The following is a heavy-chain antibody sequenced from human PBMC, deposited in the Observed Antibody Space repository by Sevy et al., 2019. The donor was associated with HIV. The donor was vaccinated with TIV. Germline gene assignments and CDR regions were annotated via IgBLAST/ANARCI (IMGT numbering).Heavy chain of an antibody. CDR3: TTDREYGDYKGGFDS. V-gene: IGHV3-15*01. J-gene: IGHJ4*02. D-gene: IGHD4-17*01. CDR2: IRSNTDGGKR. CDR1: GFTFTNAW. Sequence: GGSLRLSCVASGFTFTNAWMGWVRQAPGKGLEWVGRIRSNTDGGKRDYAAPLKGRFTISRDDSKNTLYLQMNILKSADTAVYYCTTDREYGDYKGGFDSWGQGTLVTVSS.